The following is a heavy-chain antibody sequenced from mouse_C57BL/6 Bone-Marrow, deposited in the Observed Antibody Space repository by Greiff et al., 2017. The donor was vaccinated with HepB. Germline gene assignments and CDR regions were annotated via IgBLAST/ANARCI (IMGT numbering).Heavy chain of an antibody. CDR1: GFSLTSYA. Sequence: QVQLQQSGPGLVAPSQSLSITCTVSGFSLTSYAISWVRQPPGKGLEWLGVIWTGGGTNYNSALKSRLSISKDNSKSQVFLKMNSLQTDDTARYYCARNDYGNYLYYFDYWGQGTTLTVSS. CDR2: IWTGGGT. CDR3: ARNDYGNYLYYFDY. V-gene: IGHV2-9-1*01. J-gene: IGHJ2*01. D-gene: IGHD2-1*01.